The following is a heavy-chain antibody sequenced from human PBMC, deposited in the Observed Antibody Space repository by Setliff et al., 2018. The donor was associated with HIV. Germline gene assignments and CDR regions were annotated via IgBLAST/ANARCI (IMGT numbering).Heavy chain of an antibody. J-gene: IGHJ6*03. CDR2: IYTSGLT. D-gene: IGHD2-8*02. V-gene: IGHV4-61*02. CDR1: GGSINSGGYY. Sequence: KTSETLSLTCTVSGGSINSGGYYWVWIRQPALKGLEWTGRIYTSGLTNYNPSLKSRVTISVDTSKNQFSLKLSSVTAADTAVYYCARVSITYWYSIPRDYYYYMDVWGEGTTVTVSS. CDR3: ARVSITYWYSIPRDYYYYMDV.